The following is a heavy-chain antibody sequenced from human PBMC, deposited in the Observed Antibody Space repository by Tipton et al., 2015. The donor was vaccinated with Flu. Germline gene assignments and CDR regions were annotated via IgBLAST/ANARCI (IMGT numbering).Heavy chain of an antibody. CDR1: GGSISSYY. CDR3: ARSSLWFGDQIMDV. V-gene: IGHV4-4*07. Sequence: TLSLTCTVSGGSISSYYWSWIRQPAGKGLEWIGRIYTSGSTNYNPSLKSRVTMSVDTSKNQFSLKLSSVTAADTAVYYCARSSLWFGDQIMDVWGKGTTVTVSS. D-gene: IGHD3-10*01. J-gene: IGHJ6*03. CDR2: IYTSGST.